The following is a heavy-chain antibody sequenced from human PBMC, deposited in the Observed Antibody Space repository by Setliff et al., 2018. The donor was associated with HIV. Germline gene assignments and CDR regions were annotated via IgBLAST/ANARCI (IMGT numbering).Heavy chain of an antibody. J-gene: IGHJ6*03. CDR1: GGSISSGSYY. D-gene: IGHD4-17*01. CDR3: ARAPTVVTLLDYMDV. V-gene: IGHV4-61*09. CDR2: IYTSGSS. Sequence: SETLSLTCSVSGGSISSGSYYWSWIRQPAGKGLEWIGHIYTSGSSTYNPSLKSRVTISRDTSKNQFSLKLSSVTAADTAVYYCARAPTVVTLLDYMDVWGKGTTVTVSS.